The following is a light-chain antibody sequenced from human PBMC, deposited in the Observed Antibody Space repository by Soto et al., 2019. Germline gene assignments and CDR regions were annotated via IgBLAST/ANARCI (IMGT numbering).Light chain of an antibody. V-gene: IGLV2-14*01. CDR3: NSYASIGTLV. CDR2: EVS. CDR1: SSDVGGYHY. J-gene: IGLJ1*01. Sequence: QSVLTQPASVSGSPGQSITLSCTGTSSDVGGYHYVSWYQQHPGKPPKLMIYEVSNRPSGDSNRFSGSQSGNTASLTISGLQAEDAADYYCNSYASIGTLVFGTGTKVTVL.